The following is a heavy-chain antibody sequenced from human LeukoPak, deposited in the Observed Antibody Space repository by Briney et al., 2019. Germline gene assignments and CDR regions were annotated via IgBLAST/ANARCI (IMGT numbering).Heavy chain of an antibody. J-gene: IGHJ4*02. Sequence: QPGGSLRLSCAASGFTFSSYEMNWVRQAPGKGLEWVALISYDGSDKYYADSVKGRFTISRDNSKNTLYLQMGSLRAEDMAVYYCARAEWEQLRWGIDYWGQGSLVTVSS. V-gene: IGHV3-30*03. CDR2: ISYDGSDK. CDR3: ARAEWEQLRWGIDY. CDR1: GFTFSSYE. D-gene: IGHD1-26*01.